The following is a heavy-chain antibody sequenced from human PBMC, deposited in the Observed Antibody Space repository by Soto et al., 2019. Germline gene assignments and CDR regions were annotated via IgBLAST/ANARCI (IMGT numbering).Heavy chain of an antibody. J-gene: IGHJ4*02. D-gene: IGHD5-12*01. CDR1: GGTFGSYS. Sequence: QVQLVQSGAEVKRPASSVKVACKASGGTFGSYSIAWVRQAPGQGLEWMGYIIRIFSTANHAQKFQGRVTISADRSTSTTYMELISLTSEDTAVYYCAGGYGYSGALDYWGQGTQVTVSS. CDR2: IIRIFSTA. V-gene: IGHV1-69*06. CDR3: AGGYGYSGALDY.